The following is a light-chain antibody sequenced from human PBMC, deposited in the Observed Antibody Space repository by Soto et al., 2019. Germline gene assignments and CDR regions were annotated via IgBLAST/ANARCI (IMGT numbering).Light chain of an antibody. CDR2: DAS. Sequence: EIVLTQSPGTLSLSPGEGATLSCRASQSVSSSYLAWYQQQPGQAPRLLIYDASRRATGIPDNFSGSGSGTDFTLTISGLEPEDFAVYYCQQYGSSPITFGGGTKVEIK. CDR1: QSVSSSY. V-gene: IGKV3-20*01. J-gene: IGKJ4*01. CDR3: QQYGSSPIT.